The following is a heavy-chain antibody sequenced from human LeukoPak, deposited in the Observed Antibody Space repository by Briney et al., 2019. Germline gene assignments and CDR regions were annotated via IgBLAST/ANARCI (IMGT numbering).Heavy chain of an antibody. V-gene: IGHV1-18*01. Sequence: ASVKVSCKASGYTFTSYSISWVRQAPGQGLEWMGWISAYNGNTNYAQKLQGRVTMTTDTSTSTAYMELRSLRSDDTAVYYCARGERLWFGELFTFDYWGQGTLVTVSS. D-gene: IGHD3-10*01. CDR2: ISAYNGNT. CDR3: ARGERLWFGELFTFDY. J-gene: IGHJ4*02. CDR1: GYTFTSYS.